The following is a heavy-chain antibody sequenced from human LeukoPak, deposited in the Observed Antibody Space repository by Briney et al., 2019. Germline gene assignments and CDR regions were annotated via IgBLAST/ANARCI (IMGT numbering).Heavy chain of an antibody. Sequence: GSLRLSCAASGFAVSSKYMTWVRQAPGKGMEWVSVIYSDGSTFYADSVKGRFTISRDNSKNTLYLQMNSLRAEDTAVYYCARVADGIPDYWGQGTLVTVSS. CDR1: GFAVSSKY. V-gene: IGHV3-53*01. J-gene: IGHJ4*02. CDR2: IYSDGST. CDR3: ARVADGIPDY. D-gene: IGHD1-14*01.